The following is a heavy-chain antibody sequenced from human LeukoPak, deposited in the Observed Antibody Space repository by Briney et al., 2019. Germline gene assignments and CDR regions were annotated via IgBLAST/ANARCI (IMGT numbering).Heavy chain of an antibody. CDR2: ISGSSSYT. Sequence: PGGSLRLSCAASGFTFSDYYMSWIRQAPGKGLEWISYISGSSSYTNYADSVKGRFTISRDKAKNSLYLQMNSLRAEDTAVYYCARELGSVTGATDYWGQGTLVTVSS. V-gene: IGHV3-11*05. CDR1: GFTFSDYY. D-gene: IGHD1-7*01. J-gene: IGHJ4*02. CDR3: ARELGSVTGATDY.